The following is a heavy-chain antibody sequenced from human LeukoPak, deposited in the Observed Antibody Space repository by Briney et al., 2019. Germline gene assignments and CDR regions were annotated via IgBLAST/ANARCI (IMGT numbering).Heavy chain of an antibody. D-gene: IGHD3-22*01. CDR2: INPSGGST. CDR1: GGTFSSYA. Sequence: ASVKVSCKASGGTFSSYAISWVRQAPGQGLEWMGIINPSGGSTSYAQKFQGRVTMTRDTSTSTVYMELSSLRSEDTAVYYCARDGNYYDSSGYYPYNWFDPWGQGTLVTVSS. CDR3: ARDGNYYDSSGYYPYNWFDP. J-gene: IGHJ5*02. V-gene: IGHV1-46*01.